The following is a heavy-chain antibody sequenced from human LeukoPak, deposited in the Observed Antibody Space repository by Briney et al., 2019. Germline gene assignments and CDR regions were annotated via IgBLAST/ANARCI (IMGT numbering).Heavy chain of an antibody. CDR1: GGSFSGYY. CDR2: INHVGSS. J-gene: IGHJ6*04. D-gene: IGHD1-1*01. CDR3: ANTVAGYYYGMDI. V-gene: IGHV4-34*01. Sequence: SETLSLTCAVYGGSFSGYYWSWIRQPPGKGLEWIGEINHVGSSNYNPSLNSRVTISVDTSKNQFSLKLSSVTAADTAVYYCANTVAGYYYGMDIWGKGTTVTVSS.